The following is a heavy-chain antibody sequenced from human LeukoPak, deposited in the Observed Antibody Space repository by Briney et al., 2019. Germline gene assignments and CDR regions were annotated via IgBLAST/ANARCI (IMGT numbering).Heavy chain of an antibody. CDR1: GFTFDDYA. V-gene: IGHV3-43*02. D-gene: IGHD2-21*02. Sequence: GGSPRLSCAASGFTFDDYAMHWVRQGPGKGLEWVSLISGDGGSTYYADSVKGRFTISGDNSKNSLYLQMSSLRTEDTALYYCAKNMALGPGPPYCGGDCHPDYWGQGTLVTVSS. CDR3: AKNMALGPGPPYCGGDCHPDY. CDR2: ISGDGGST. J-gene: IGHJ4*02.